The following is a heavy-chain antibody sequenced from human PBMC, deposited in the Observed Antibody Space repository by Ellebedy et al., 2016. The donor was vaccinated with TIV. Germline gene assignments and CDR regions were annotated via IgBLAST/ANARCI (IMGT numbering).Heavy chain of an antibody. J-gene: IGHJ4*02. V-gene: IGHV3-53*01. CDR1: GFTVSSNY. Sequence: GESLNISCAASGFTVSSNYRSWVREAPGKGVEWGSVIYSGGSTYYADPVKGRFTITTDNSKSALYLQMNSLRAEDTAVYYCASTGREQVDYWGQGTLVTVSS. D-gene: IGHD3-10*01. CDR3: ASTGREQVDY. CDR2: IYSGGST.